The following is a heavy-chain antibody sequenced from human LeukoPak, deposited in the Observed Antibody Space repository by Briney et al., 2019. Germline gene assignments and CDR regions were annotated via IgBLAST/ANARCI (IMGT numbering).Heavy chain of an antibody. CDR3: ARDLSVPYCSSTSCPSDY. CDR1: GYTFTSYA. J-gene: IGHJ4*02. Sequence: ASVKVSCKASGYTFTSYAMHWVRQAPGQRLEWMGWINAGNGNTKYSQKFQGRVTITRDTSASTAYMELSSLRSEDTAVYYCARDLSVPYCSSTSCPSDYWGQGTLVTVSS. V-gene: IGHV1-3*01. CDR2: INAGNGNT. D-gene: IGHD2-2*01.